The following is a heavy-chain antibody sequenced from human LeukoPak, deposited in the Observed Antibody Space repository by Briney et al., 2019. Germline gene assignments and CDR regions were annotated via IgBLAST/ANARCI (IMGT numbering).Heavy chain of an antibody. V-gene: IGHV4-39*07. J-gene: IGHJ4*02. D-gene: IGHD3-16*02. CDR2: IYDSGST. CDR3: ARVRVNDYVWGSYRYYFDY. Sequence: KTSETLSLTCTVSGGSIRSSYYYWGWIRQPPGKGLEWIGSIYDSGSTYYNPSLKSRVTISVDTSKNQFSLKLSSVTAADTAVYYCARVRVNDYVWGSYRYYFDYWGQGTLVTVSS. CDR1: GGSIRSSYYY.